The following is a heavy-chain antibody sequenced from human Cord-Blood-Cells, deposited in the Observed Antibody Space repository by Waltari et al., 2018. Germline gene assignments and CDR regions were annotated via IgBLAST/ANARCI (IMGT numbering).Heavy chain of an antibody. CDR2: IYYSGST. D-gene: IGHD2-21*01. CDR1: GGSISSYY. J-gene: IGHJ4*02. V-gene: IGHV4-59*01. CDR3: ARAVGMSRNYFDY. Sequence: QVQLQESGPGLVKPSETLSLTCTVPGGSISSYYWSWSRQPPGKGLEWIGYIYYSGSTNYNPPLKSRVTISVDTSKNQFSLKLSSVTAADTAVYYCARAVGMSRNYFDYWGQGTLVTVSS.